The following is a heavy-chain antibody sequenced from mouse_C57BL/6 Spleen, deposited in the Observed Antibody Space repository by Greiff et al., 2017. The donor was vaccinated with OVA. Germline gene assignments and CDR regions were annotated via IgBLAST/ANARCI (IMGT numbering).Heavy chain of an antibody. CDR2: IYPGDGDT. CDR1: GYAFSSSW. V-gene: IGHV1-82*01. J-gene: IGHJ3*01. D-gene: IGHD3-3*01. Sequence: VQLVESGPELVKPGASVKISCKASGYAFSSSWMNWVKQRPGKGLEWIGRIYPGDGDTNYNGKFKGKATLTADKSSSTAYMQLSSLTSEDSAVYFCAREGTLFAYWGQGTLVTVSA. CDR3: AREGTLFAY.